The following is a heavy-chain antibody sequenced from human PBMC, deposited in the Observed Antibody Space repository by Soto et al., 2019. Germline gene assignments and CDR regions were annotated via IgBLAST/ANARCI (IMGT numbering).Heavy chain of an antibody. Sequence: VGSLRLSCAASGFTFSSYDMHWVRQATGKGLEWVSAIGTAGDTYYPGSVKGRFTISRENAKNSLYLQMNSLRAGDTAVYYCARGSYSSSSNYGMDVWGQGTTVTVSS. V-gene: IGHV3-13*01. CDR2: IGTAGDT. J-gene: IGHJ6*02. D-gene: IGHD6-6*01. CDR1: GFTFSSYD. CDR3: ARGSYSSSSNYGMDV.